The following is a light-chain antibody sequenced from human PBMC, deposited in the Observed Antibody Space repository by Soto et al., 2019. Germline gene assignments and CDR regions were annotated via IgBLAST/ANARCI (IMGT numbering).Light chain of an antibody. CDR3: QQYGSSLRT. Sequence: EIVLTQSPGTLSLSPGERATLSCRASQSVSCSYLAWYQQKPGQAPRLLIYGASSRATGIPDRFSGSGSGTDFTLTISRLAPEDFAVYYCQQYGSSLRTFGGGTKVEIK. V-gene: IGKV3-20*01. CDR1: QSVSCSY. CDR2: GAS. J-gene: IGKJ4*01.